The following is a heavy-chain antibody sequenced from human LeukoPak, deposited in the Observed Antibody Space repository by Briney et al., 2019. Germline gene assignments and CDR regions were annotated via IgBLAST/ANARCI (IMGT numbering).Heavy chain of an antibody. Sequence: GGSLRLSCAASGFTVSNNYMRWVRQAPGKGLEWVAVISYDGSNKYYADSVKGRFTISRDNSKNTLYLQMNSLRAEDTAVYYCAKTGLGRIVVVTAINYFDYWGQGTLVTVSS. CDR2: ISYDGSNK. CDR3: AKTGLGRIVVVTAINYFDY. V-gene: IGHV3-30*18. CDR1: GFTVSNNY. J-gene: IGHJ4*02. D-gene: IGHD2-21*02.